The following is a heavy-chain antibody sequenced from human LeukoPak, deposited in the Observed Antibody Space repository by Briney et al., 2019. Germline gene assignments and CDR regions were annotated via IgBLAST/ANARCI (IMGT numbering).Heavy chain of an antibody. J-gene: IGHJ4*02. Sequence: GGSLRLSCAASEFTFSSYWMHWVRQAPGKGLVWVSRISGDGRSTSYADSVKGRFTISRDNAKNSVYLQMNSLRAEDTALYYCAKGRGFFEGACFDYWGRGTLVTVSS. CDR3: AKGRGFFEGACFDY. CDR2: ISGDGRST. V-gene: IGHV3-74*01. D-gene: IGHD3-3*01. CDR1: EFTFSSYW.